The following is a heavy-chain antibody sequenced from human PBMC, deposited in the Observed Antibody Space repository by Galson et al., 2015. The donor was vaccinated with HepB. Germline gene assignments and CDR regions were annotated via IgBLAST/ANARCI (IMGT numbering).Heavy chain of an antibody. CDR1: GFTFSDYY. D-gene: IGHD2-15*01. CDR3: ARALVVVAATPWFDP. J-gene: IGHJ5*02. CDR2: ISSSGSTI. Sequence: SLRLSCAASGFTFSDYYMSWIRQAPGKGLEWVSYISSSGSTIYYADSVKGRFTISRDNAKNSLYLQMNSLRAEDTAVYYCARALVVVAATPWFDPWGQGTLVTVSS. V-gene: IGHV3-11*01.